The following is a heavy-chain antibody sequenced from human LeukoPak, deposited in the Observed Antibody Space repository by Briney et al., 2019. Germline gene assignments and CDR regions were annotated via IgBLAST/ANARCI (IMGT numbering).Heavy chain of an antibody. Sequence: GGSLRLSCAASGFIFSSYAVHLVRQAPRKGVEWVAFISFDGSNKYYASSVKGRFTISRDNSKNTLYLQMNSLRAEDTAVYYCARQVAGRDYWGQGTLVTVSS. CDR1: GFIFSSYA. CDR2: ISFDGSNK. D-gene: IGHD6-19*01. CDR3: ARQVAGRDY. V-gene: IGHV3-30-3*01. J-gene: IGHJ4*02.